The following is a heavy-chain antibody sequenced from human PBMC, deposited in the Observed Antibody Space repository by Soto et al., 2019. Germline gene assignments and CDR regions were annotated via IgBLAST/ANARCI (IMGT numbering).Heavy chain of an antibody. D-gene: IGHD2-15*01. CDR2: IVVGAGNT. V-gene: IGHV1-58*01. CDR1: GFTFSNSA. Sequence: QMQVVQSGPEVKTPGTSVKVSCKASGFTFSNSAVQWVRQARGQRLEWMGWIVVGAGNTNYAQELQGRLTITRDVSTNTAYMELSSLRSEDTAVYYCAAELYSGGRCCSFDIWGQGTMVTVSP. J-gene: IGHJ3*02. CDR3: AAELYSGGRCCSFDI.